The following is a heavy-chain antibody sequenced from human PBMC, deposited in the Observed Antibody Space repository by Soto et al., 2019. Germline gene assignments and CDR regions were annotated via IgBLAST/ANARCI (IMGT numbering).Heavy chain of an antibody. Sequence: EVQLVESGGGLVKPGGSLRLSCAASGFTFSNAWMNWVRQAPGKGLEWVGRIKSKTDGGTTDYAAPVKGRFTISRDDSKNTLYLQMNSLKTEDTAVYYCTTDPTWSGPYYYYYGMDVWGQGTTVTVSS. CDR2: IKSKTDGGTT. CDR1: GFTFSNAW. V-gene: IGHV3-15*07. D-gene: IGHD3-3*01. CDR3: TTDPTWSGPYYYYYGMDV. J-gene: IGHJ6*02.